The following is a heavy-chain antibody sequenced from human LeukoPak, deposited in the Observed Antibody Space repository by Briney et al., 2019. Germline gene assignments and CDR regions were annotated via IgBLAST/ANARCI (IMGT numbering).Heavy chain of an antibody. Sequence: SETLSLTCAVSGASVGGNHWSWIRQSPEKGLEWIGNIFHDGVTDYNPSFKSRVTMLPDTSKNQFSLRLTSVTAADTAVYYCGREFAGGSIDPWGQGTLVTVAS. CDR3: GREFAGGSIDP. CDR2: IFHDGVT. V-gene: IGHV4-59*02. CDR1: GASVGGNH. J-gene: IGHJ5*02. D-gene: IGHD2-15*01.